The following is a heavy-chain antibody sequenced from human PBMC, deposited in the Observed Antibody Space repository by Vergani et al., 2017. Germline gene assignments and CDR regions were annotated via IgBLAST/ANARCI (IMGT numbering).Heavy chain of an antibody. CDR2: ISGSGGST. V-gene: IGHV3-23*01. CDR3: AKTGGDIAAAGTQGFDY. J-gene: IGHJ4*02. CDR1: GFTFSSYA. Sequence: EVQLLESGGGLVQPGGSLRLSCAASGFTFSSYAMSWVRQAPGKGLEWVSAISGSGGSTYYADSVKGRFTISRENSKNTLYLQMNSLRAEDTAVYYCAKTGGDIAAAGTQGFDYWGQGTLVTVSS. D-gene: IGHD6-13*01.